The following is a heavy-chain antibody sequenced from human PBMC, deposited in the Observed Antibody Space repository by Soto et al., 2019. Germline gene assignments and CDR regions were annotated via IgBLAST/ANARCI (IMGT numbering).Heavy chain of an antibody. V-gene: IGHV1-18*01. CDR1: GYTVTSYG. CDR2: ITTDKGKT. J-gene: IGHJ4*02. CDR3: ATRATAFDY. Sequence: QVQLVQSGPEVKMPGASVKVSCKTSGYTVTSYGISWVRQAPGQGPEWMGWITTDKGKTTYAQKFQGRVAMTTDTSTSTAYMELRSLRSDYTAVYYWATRATAFDYSGQGTLVTVSS.